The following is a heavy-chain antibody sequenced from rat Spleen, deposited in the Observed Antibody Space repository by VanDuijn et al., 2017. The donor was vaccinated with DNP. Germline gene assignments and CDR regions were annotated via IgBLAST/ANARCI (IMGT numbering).Heavy chain of an antibody. CDR1: GFTFSDYA. CDR2: ISYDGSRT. J-gene: IGHJ2*01. Sequence: EVRLVESGGGLVQPGRSLKLSCAASGFTFSDYAMAWVRQSPKKGLEWVATISYDGSRTYYRDSVKGRFTISRDNAKSILYLQLTGLRSEDTAAYYCSRDLHFGYNYAFDYWGQGVMVSVSS. D-gene: IGHD1-4*01. CDR3: SRDLHFGYNYAFDY. V-gene: IGHV5-7*01.